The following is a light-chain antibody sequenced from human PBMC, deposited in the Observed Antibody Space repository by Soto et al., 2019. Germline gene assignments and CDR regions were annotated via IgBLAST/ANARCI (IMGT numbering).Light chain of an antibody. V-gene: IGLV2-8*01. CDR3: SAHAFSNSPFA. Sequence: QSALTQPPSASGSPGQSVTISCTGSSSDIGAYNFVSWYQQHPGKAPKVIISEVYKRPSGVPSRFSGSKSGNTASLTISGLQADDEADYYCSAHAFSNSPFAFGGGTKLTVL. CDR2: EVY. CDR1: SSDIGAYNF. J-gene: IGLJ3*02.